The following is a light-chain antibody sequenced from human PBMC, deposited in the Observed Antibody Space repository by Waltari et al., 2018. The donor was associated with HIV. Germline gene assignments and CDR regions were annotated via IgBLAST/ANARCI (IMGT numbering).Light chain of an antibody. V-gene: IGLV2-14*01. Sequence: QSALTQPASVSGSPGQSITISCTGTSSDVGGYNYVSWYQQHPGKAPKLMIYEVSNRPSGVSNRFSGSKSVNTASLTISGLQAEDEADYYCSSYTRSSTHVVFGGGTKLTVL. J-gene: IGLJ2*01. CDR3: SSYTRSSTHVV. CDR2: EVS. CDR1: SSDVGGYNY.